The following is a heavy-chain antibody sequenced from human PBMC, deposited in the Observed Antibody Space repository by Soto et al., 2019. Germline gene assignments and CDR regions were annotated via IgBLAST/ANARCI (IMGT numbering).Heavy chain of an antibody. CDR3: ARGVDCSGGSCFSFYYYYYGFDV. J-gene: IGHJ6*02. D-gene: IGHD2-15*01. CDR1: GYTFTSYG. V-gene: IGHV1-18*03. Sequence: ASVKVSCKASGYTFTSYGISWVRQAPGQGLEGMGWISAYNDNTIYTQKLQGRVTMTTDTSTSTAYMELRSLRSDDMAVYYCARGVDCSGGSCFSFYYYYYGFDVWGQGTTVTVSS. CDR2: ISAYNDNT.